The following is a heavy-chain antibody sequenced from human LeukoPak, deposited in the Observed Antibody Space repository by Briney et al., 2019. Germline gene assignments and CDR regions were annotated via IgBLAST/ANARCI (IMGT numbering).Heavy chain of an antibody. Sequence: GGSLRLSCAASGFTFSSYAMSWVRQAPGKGLEWVSAISGSGGSTYYADSVKGRFTISRDNSKNTLYLQMNSLRAEGTAVYYCAATAYSSSWTPYFDYWGQGTLVTVSS. V-gene: IGHV3-23*01. CDR1: GFTFSSYA. J-gene: IGHJ4*02. CDR2: ISGSGGST. D-gene: IGHD6-13*01. CDR3: AATAYSSSWTPYFDY.